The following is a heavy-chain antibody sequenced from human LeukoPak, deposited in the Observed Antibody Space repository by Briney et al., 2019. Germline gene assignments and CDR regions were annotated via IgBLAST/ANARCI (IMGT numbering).Heavy chain of an antibody. Sequence: PGRSLRLTCAAYGFTFSSYSMNWVRQAPGKGLEWVSYISSSSSTIYYADSVKGRFTISRDNAKNSLYLQMNSLRAEDTAVYYCASRSYYMDVWGKGTTVTVSS. CDR1: GFTFSSYS. V-gene: IGHV3-48*04. CDR2: ISSSSSTI. CDR3: ASRSYYMDV. J-gene: IGHJ6*03.